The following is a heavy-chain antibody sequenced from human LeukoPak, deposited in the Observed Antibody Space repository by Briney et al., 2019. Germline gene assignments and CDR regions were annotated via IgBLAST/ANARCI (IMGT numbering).Heavy chain of an antibody. CDR3: ARDSHCSGGSCYSEGGR. J-gene: IGHJ4*02. CDR1: GFTFSSYW. V-gene: IGHV3-7*01. CDR2: IKQDGSEK. D-gene: IGHD2-15*01. Sequence: GGSLRLSCAASGFTFSSYWMSWVRQAPGKGLEWVANIKQDGSEKYYVDSVKGRFTISRDNAKNSLYLQMNSLRAEDTAVYYCARDSHCSGGSCYSEGGRWGQGTLVTVSS.